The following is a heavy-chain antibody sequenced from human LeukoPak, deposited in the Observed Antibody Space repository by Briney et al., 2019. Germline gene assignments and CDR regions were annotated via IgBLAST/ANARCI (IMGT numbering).Heavy chain of an antibody. J-gene: IGHJ6*03. CDR2: FDPEDGET. Sequence: ASVKVSCKVSGYTLTELSMHWVRQAPGKGLEWMGGFDPEDGETIYAQKFQGRVTMTEDTSTDTAYMELSSLRSEDTAVYYCATDSMVRGVIADMDVWGKGTTVTVSS. V-gene: IGHV1-24*01. CDR1: GYTLTELS. D-gene: IGHD3-10*01. CDR3: ATDSMVRGVIADMDV.